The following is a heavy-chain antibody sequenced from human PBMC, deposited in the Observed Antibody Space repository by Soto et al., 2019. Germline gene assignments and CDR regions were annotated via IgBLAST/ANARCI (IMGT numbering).Heavy chain of an antibody. J-gene: IGHJ4*02. Sequence: QVQLQQWGAGLLKPSETLSLTCAVYGGSFSGYWWTWIRQPPGKGLEWIGNIDHSGSTNYNPSLAXRXXISVDTAKNQFSLNLNSVTAADTAVYYCARGAPGYWGQGTLVSVSS. CDR3: ARGAPGY. CDR2: IDHSGST. V-gene: IGHV4-34*01. CDR1: GGSFSGYW.